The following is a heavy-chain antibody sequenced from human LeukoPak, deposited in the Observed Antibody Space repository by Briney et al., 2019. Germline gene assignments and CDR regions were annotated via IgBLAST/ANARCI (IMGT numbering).Heavy chain of an antibody. V-gene: IGHV1-69*04. CDR2: IIPILGIA. D-gene: IGHD6-6*01. CDR1: GYTLTELS. CDR3: ARDQKPIRPHDAFDI. J-gene: IGHJ3*02. Sequence: ASVKVSCKVSGYTLTELSMHWVRQAPGQGLEWMGRIIPILGIANYAQKFQGRVTITADKSTSTAYMELSSLRSEDTAVYYCARDQKPIRPHDAFDIWGQGTMVTVSS.